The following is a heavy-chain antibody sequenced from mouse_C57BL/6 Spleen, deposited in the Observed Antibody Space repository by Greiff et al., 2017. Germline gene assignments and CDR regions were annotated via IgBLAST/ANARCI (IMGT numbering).Heavy chain of an antibody. CDR1: GYTFTSYD. V-gene: IGHV1-85*01. CDR3: ARRDSYRYYAMDY. CDR2: IYPRDGST. D-gene: IGHD3-3*01. J-gene: IGHJ4*01. Sequence: VKLMESGPELVKPGASVKLSCKASGYTFTSYDINWVKQRPGQGLEWIGWIYPRDGSTKYNEKFKGKDTLTVDTSSSTAYMELHSLTSEDSAVYFCARRDSYRYYAMDYWGQGTSVTVSS.